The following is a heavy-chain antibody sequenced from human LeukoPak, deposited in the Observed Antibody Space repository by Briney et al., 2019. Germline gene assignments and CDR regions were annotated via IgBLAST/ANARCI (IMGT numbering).Heavy chain of an antibody. CDR2: IGTSSTTI. Sequence: GGSLRLSCAASGFTFSSYAMSWVRQPPGKGLEWVSNIGTSSTTIYYADSVKGRFTISRDNAKNSLYLQMNSLRADDTAVYYCARFAAGGSYYYYMDVWGKGTTVTVSS. D-gene: IGHD6-25*01. J-gene: IGHJ6*03. V-gene: IGHV3-48*01. CDR1: GFTFSSYA. CDR3: ARFAAGGSYYYYMDV.